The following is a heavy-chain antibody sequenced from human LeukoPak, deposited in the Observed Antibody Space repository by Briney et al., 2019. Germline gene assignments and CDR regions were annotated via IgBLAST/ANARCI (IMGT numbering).Heavy chain of an antibody. J-gene: IGHJ6*02. CDR3: ARGQQPYFYCGMDV. V-gene: IGHV3-33*01. CDR1: GFTFSSYG. Sequence: PGGSLRLPCAASGFTFSSYGMHWVRQAPGKGLEWVAVIWYDGNNKYYVDSVKGRITISRDNSKNTLFLQMKSLRAEDTAVYYCARGQQPYFYCGMDVWGQGTTVTVSS. CDR2: IWYDGNNK. D-gene: IGHD1-1*01.